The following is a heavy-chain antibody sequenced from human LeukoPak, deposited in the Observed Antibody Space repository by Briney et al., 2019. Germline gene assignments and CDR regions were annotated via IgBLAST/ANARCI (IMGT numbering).Heavy chain of an antibody. V-gene: IGHV1-8*01. CDR3: ARLKVGYCSSTSCYPPNWFDP. CDR1: GYTFTSYD. D-gene: IGHD2-2*01. CDR2: MNPNSGNT. Sequence: ASVKVSCKASGYTFTSYDTNWVRQATGQGLEWMGWMNPNSGNTGYAQKFQGRVTMTRNTSISTAYMELSSLRSEDTAVYYCARLKVGYCSSTSCYPPNWFDPWGQGTLVTVSS. J-gene: IGHJ5*02.